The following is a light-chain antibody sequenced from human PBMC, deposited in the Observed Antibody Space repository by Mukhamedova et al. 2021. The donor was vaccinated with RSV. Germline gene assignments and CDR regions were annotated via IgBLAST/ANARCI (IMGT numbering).Light chain of an antibody. Sequence: RASQSASSYLAWYQQKPGQAPRLLMYDVSIRATGIPARFSRSGSGTEFTLTISSLEPEDFAVYYCQQRSDWLTFGGGTKVEIK. V-gene: IGKV3-11*01. J-gene: IGKJ4*01. CDR1: QSASSY. CDR3: QQRSDWLT. CDR2: DVS.